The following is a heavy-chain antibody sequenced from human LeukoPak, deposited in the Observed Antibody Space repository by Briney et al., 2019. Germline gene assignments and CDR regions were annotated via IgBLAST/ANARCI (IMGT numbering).Heavy chain of an antibody. J-gene: IGHJ5*02. CDR3: ARDRGYSGYDPRFNWFDP. D-gene: IGHD5-12*01. CDR2: IYYSGST. Sequence: SETLSLTCTVSGGSISSYYWSWIRQPPGKGLAGIGYIYYSGSTNYNPSLKSRVTISVDTSKNQFSLKLSSVTAADTAVYYCARDRGYSGYDPRFNWFDPWGQGTLVTVSS. V-gene: IGHV4-59*01. CDR1: GGSISSYY.